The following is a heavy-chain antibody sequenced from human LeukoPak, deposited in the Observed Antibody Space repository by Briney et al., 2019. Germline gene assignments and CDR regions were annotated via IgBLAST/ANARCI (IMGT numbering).Heavy chain of an antibody. J-gene: IGHJ3*01. V-gene: IGHV4-59*08. CDR2: IYYSGST. CDR3: VRPDDYSFDF. CDR1: GGSISSYY. Sequence: SETLSLTCTVSGGSISSYYWSWIRQPPGKGLEWIGYIYYSGSTNYNPSLKSRVTISVDTSKNQFSLNLTSVTAADTAVYYCVRPDDYSFDFWGQGTMVTVSS. D-gene: IGHD5-12*01.